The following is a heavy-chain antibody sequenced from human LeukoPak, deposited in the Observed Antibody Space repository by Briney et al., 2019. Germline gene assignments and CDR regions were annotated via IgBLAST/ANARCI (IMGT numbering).Heavy chain of an antibody. Sequence: SETLSLTCAVSGYSISSGYYWGWIRQPPGKGLEWIGSIYHSGSTYYNPSLKSRVTISVDTSKNQFSLKLSSVTAADTAVYYCARDTSGYRRGSFDYWGQGTLVTVSS. CDR2: IYHSGST. CDR1: GYSISSGYY. CDR3: ARDTSGYRRGSFDY. V-gene: IGHV4-38-2*02. J-gene: IGHJ4*02. D-gene: IGHD3-22*01.